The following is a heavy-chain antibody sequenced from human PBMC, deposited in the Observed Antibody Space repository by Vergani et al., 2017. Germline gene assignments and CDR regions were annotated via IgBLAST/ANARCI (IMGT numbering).Heavy chain of an antibody. CDR3: ARDPGMVRGVIITPWGAFDI. V-gene: IGHV4-59*01. J-gene: IGHJ3*02. CDR2: IYYSGST. D-gene: IGHD3-10*01. Sequence: QVQLQESGPGLVKPSETLSLTCTVSGGSISSYYWSWIRQPPGKGLEWIGYIYYSGSTNYNPSLKSRVTISVDTSKNQFSLKRSSVTAADTAVYYCARDPGMVRGVIITPWGAFDIWGQGTMVTVSS. CDR1: GGSISSYY.